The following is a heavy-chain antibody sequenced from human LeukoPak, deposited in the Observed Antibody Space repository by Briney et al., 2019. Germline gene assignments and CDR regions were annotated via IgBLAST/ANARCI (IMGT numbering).Heavy chain of an antibody. J-gene: IGHJ4*02. CDR2: IRYDGSNK. CDR3: ATGPVRGGYYFDY. CDR1: GFTFSSYA. V-gene: IGHV3-30*02. Sequence: PGGSLRLSCAASGFTFSSYAMHWVRQAPGKGLEWVAFIRYDGSNKYYADSVKGRFTISRDNSKNTLYLQMNSLRAEDTAVYYCATGPVRGGYYFDYWGQGTLVTVSS. D-gene: IGHD3-10*01.